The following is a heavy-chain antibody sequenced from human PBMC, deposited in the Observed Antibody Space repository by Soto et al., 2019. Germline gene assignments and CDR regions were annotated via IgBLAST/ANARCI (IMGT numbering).Heavy chain of an antibody. CDR1: GFTFSSYA. D-gene: IGHD5-18*01. V-gene: IGHV3-30-3*01. CDR2: ISYDGSNK. CDR3: AREGAMVDDAFDI. Sequence: VGSLRLSCAASGFTFSSYAMHWVRQAPGKGLEWVAVISYDGSNKYYADSVKGRFTISRDNSKNTLYLQMNSLRAEDTAVYYCAREGAMVDDAFDIWGQGTMVTVSS. J-gene: IGHJ3*02.